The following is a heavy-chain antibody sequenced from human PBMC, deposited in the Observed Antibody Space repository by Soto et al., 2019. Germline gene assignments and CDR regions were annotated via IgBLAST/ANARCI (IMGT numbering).Heavy chain of an antibody. Sequence: SETLSLTCTVSGGSISSGGYYWSWIRQHPGKGLEWIGYIYYSGSTYYNPSLKSRVTISVDTSKNQFSLKLSSVTAADTAVYYCARDQAYCGGDCYGYIDYWGQGTLVTVSS. D-gene: IGHD2-21*02. CDR2: IYYSGST. CDR3: ARDQAYCGGDCYGYIDY. CDR1: GGSISSGGYY. V-gene: IGHV4-31*03. J-gene: IGHJ4*02.